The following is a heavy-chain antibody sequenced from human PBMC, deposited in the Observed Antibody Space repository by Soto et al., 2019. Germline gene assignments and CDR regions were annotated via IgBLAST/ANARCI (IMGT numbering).Heavy chain of an antibody. D-gene: IGHD3-22*01. CDR3: ARDHSDYYDSSGPDY. Sequence: GSLRFSCAASGFTFSSYAMSWVRQAPGKGLEWVAVISYDGSNKYYADSVKGRFTISRDNAKNTLYMQMNSLRAEDTAVYYCARDHSDYYDSSGPDYWGQGTLVTVSS. CDR1: GFTFSSYA. J-gene: IGHJ4*02. CDR2: ISYDGSNK. V-gene: IGHV3-30-3*01.